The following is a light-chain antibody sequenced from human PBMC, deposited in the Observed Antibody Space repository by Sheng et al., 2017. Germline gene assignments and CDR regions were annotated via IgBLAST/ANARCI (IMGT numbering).Light chain of an antibody. Sequence: QSVLTQPPSASGTPGQTVTISCSGSSSNIGRNYVYWYQQFPGTGPQTSSSMGTNHPALQGSRDRFSASKSGTSASLAISGLRSDDEGDYYCAAWDDGLSVLYVFGTGTKVTVL. V-gene: IGLV1-47*01. CDR2: GTN. J-gene: IGLJ1*01. CDR1: SSNIGRNY. CDR3: AAWDDGLSVLYV.